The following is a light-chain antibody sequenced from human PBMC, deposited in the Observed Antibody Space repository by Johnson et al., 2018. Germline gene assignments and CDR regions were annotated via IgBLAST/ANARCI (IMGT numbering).Light chain of an antibody. CDR2: ENN. CDR3: GTWDSSLSAGNV. J-gene: IGLJ1*01. CDR1: SSNIGNNY. Sequence: QSVLTQPPSVSAAPGQKVTISCSGSSSNIGNNYVSWYQQLPGTAPKLLIYENNKRPSGIPDRFSGSKSGTSATLGITGLQTGVEADYYCGTWDSSLSAGNVFGTVTKVTVL. V-gene: IGLV1-51*02.